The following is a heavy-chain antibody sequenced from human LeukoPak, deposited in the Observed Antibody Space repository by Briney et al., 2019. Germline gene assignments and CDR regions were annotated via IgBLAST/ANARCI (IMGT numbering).Heavy chain of an antibody. V-gene: IGHV4-61*01. CDR1: GGSVSSGSYY. Sequence: KSSETLYLTCTVSGGSVSSGSYYWSWIRQPPGKGLEWIGYIYYSGSTNYNPSLKSRVTISVDTSKNQFSLKLSSVTAADTAVYYCARWLDYWGQGTLVTVSS. J-gene: IGHJ4*02. CDR3: ARWLDY. CDR2: IYYSGST.